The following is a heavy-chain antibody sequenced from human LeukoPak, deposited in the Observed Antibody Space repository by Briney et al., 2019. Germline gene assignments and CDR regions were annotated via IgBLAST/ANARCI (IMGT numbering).Heavy chain of an antibody. J-gene: IGHJ6*04. D-gene: IGHD1-14*01. CDR1: GFTFSSYN. Sequence: PGGSLRLSCATSGFTFSSYNMNWVRHAPGKGLEWVSSISSSSTYIYYADSVKGRFTISRDNAKNSLYLQMNSLRAEDTAVYYCARGYYYGLDVWGNGTTVTVSS. CDR2: ISSSSTYI. V-gene: IGHV3-21*01. CDR3: ARGYYYGLDV.